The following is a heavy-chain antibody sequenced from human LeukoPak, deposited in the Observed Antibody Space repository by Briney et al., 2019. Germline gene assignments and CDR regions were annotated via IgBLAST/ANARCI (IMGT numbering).Heavy chain of an antibody. CDR2: ISSSSSTI. CDR3: AREPSNYGDHYFDY. V-gene: IGHV3-48*04. CDR1: GFTFSSYS. D-gene: IGHD4-17*01. J-gene: IGHJ4*02. Sequence: PGGSLRLSCAVSGFTFSSYSMNWVRQAPGKGLEWGLYISSSSSTIYYADSVKGRFTISRDNAKNSLHLQMNSLRAEDTAVYYCAREPSNYGDHYFDYWGQGTLVTVSS.